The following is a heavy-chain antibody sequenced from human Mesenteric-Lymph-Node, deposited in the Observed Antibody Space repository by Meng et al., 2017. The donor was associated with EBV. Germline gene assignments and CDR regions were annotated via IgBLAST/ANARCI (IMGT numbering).Heavy chain of an antibody. Sequence: QVQLVQSEAEGKKPXASXKVACKASGYTFNNYGITWVRQAPGQGLEWMGWISAYNRNTDYAQKFRGRVTMTTDTSTSTAYLDLRSLRSDDTAVYYCARVSDYDSSGLDYWGQGTLVTVSS. CDR2: ISAYNRNT. CDR3: ARVSDYDSSGLDY. D-gene: IGHD3-22*01. CDR1: GYTFNNYG. V-gene: IGHV1-18*01. J-gene: IGHJ4*02.